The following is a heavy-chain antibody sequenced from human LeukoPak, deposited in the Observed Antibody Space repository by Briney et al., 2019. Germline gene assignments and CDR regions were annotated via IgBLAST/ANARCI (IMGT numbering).Heavy chain of an antibody. CDR2: FYSNGTT. J-gene: IGHJ4*02. CDR3: VMGYNYVWGSRPDY. D-gene: IGHD3-16*01. CDR1: GGSVSNYY. V-gene: IGHV4-59*02. Sequence: SETLSLTCSVSGGSVSNYYWSWIRQPPGKGLEWLGYFYSNGTTKNNPSLKSRATISIDTSKNQFSLKLSSVTAADMAVYYCVMGYNYVWGSRPDYWGQGTLVTVSS.